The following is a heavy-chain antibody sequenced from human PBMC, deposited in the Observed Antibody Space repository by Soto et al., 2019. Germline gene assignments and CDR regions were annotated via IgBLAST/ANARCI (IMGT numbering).Heavy chain of an antibody. Sequence: SETLSLTCTVSGGSISSYYWSWIRQPPGKGLEWIGYIYYSGSTNYNPSLKSRVTISVDTSKNQFSLKLSSVTAADTAVYYCASRRYCSGGSCYIFDYWGQGTLVTVSS. CDR1: GGSISSYY. D-gene: IGHD2-15*01. CDR3: ASRRYCSGGSCYIFDY. V-gene: IGHV4-59*01. CDR2: IYYSGST. J-gene: IGHJ4*02.